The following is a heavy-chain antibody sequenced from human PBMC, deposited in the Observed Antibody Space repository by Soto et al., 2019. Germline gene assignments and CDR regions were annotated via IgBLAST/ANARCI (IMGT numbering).Heavy chain of an antibody. Sequence: QVQLVESGGGVVQPGRSLRLSCAASGFTFSSYGMHWVRQAPGKGLEWVAVIWYDGSNKYYADSVKGRFTISRDNSKNTRYLQMNSLRAEDTAVYYCAREQKDGTFDYWGQGTLVTVSS. CDR1: GFTFSSYG. CDR2: IWYDGSNK. J-gene: IGHJ4*02. CDR3: AREQKDGTFDY. V-gene: IGHV3-33*01.